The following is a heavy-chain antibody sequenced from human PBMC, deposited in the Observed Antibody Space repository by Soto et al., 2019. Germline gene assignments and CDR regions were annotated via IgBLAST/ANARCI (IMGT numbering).Heavy chain of an antibody. CDR3: ARVLRFQQLVQDY. CDR2: IYYSGST. V-gene: IGHV4-31*03. J-gene: IGHJ4*02. Sequence: LSLTCTVSGGSISSGGYYWSWIRQHPGKGLEWIGYIYYSGSTYYNPSLKSRVTISVDTSKNQFSLKLSSVTAADTAVYYCARVLRFQQLVQDYWGQGTLVTVSS. D-gene: IGHD6-13*01. CDR1: GGSISSGGYY.